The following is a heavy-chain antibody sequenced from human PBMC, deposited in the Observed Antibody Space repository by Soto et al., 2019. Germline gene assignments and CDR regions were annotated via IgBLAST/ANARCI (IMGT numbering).Heavy chain of an antibody. Sequence: SETLSLTCTVSGGSISSSSYYWGWIRQPPGKGLEWIGSIYYSGSTYYNPSLKSRVTISVDTSKNQFSLKLSSVTAADTAVYYCARNLYYYYYMDVWGKGTTVTVSS. V-gene: IGHV4-39*01. J-gene: IGHJ6*03. CDR3: ARNLYYYYYMDV. CDR2: IYYSGST. CDR1: GGSISSSSYY.